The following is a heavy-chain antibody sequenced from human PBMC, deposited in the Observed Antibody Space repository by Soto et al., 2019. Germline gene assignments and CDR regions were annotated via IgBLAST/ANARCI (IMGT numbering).Heavy chain of an antibody. CDR2: IYYSGST. CDR1: GGSISSGGYY. Sequence: SETLSLTCTVSGGSISSGGYYWSWIRQHPGKGLEWIGYIYYSGSTYYNPPLKSRVTISVDTSKNQFSLKLSSVTAADTAVYYCARVDPYGSGSYYWFDPWGQGTLVTVSS. D-gene: IGHD3-10*01. CDR3: ARVDPYGSGSYYWFDP. V-gene: IGHV4-31*03. J-gene: IGHJ5*02.